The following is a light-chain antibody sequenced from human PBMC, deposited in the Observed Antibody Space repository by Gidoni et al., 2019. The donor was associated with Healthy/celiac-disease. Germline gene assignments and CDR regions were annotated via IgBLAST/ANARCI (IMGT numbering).Light chain of an antibody. CDR3: QSADSSGTLV. Sequence: SYALTQPPSVSVYPGQTARITCSGDALPKQDAYWYQQKPGQAPVLGISQDSARPSGSPERFSGSSSGTTVTLTISGVQAEDEADYYCQSADSSGTLVFGGGTKLTVL. CDR2: QDS. CDR1: ALPKQD. V-gene: IGLV3-25*03. J-gene: IGLJ2*01.